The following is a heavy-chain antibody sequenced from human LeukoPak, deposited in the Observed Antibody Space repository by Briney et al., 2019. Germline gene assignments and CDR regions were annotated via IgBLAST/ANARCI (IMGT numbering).Heavy chain of an antibody. CDR1: GFTFSSYA. V-gene: IGHV3-23*01. J-gene: IGHJ4*02. CDR2: ISGSGGST. Sequence: GASLRLSCAASGFTFSSYAMSWVRQAPGKGLEWVSAISGSGGSTYYADSVKGRFTISRDNSKNTLYLQMNRLRAEDTAVYYCAKSPRGYCSGGSCYYLDYWGQGTLVTVSS. CDR3: AKSPRGYCSGGSCYYLDY. D-gene: IGHD2-15*01.